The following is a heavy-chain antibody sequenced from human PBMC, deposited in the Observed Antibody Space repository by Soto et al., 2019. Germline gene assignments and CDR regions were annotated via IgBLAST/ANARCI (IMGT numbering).Heavy chain of an antibody. CDR3: ATRRNLYCSGGSCYDLYYYYYYGMDV. V-gene: IGHV3-23*01. CDR2: ISGSGGST. J-gene: IGHJ6*02. D-gene: IGHD2-15*01. CDR1: GFTFSSYA. Sequence: WWSLRLSCSASGFTFSSYAMSWFRQAPGKGLEWVSAISGSGGSTYYADSVKGRFTISRDNSKNTLYLQMNSLRAEDTAVYYCATRRNLYCSGGSCYDLYYYYYYGMDVWGQGTTVTVSS.